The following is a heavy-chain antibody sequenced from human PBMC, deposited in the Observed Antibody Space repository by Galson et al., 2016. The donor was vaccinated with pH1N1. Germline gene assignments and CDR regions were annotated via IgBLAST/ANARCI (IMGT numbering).Heavy chain of an antibody. Sequence: SVKVSCKASGYTFSGFGISWVRQAPGQGLEWMGWISPDNGETIYEQKFQGRVTMTPDTSTSTAYMELGSLRSDDTAVYYCARGRSDWSGFYLDYWGQGALVTVSS. V-gene: IGHV1-18*04. J-gene: IGHJ4*02. CDR3: ARGRSDWSGFYLDY. CDR2: ISPDNGET. CDR1: GYTFSGFG. D-gene: IGHD3-3*01.